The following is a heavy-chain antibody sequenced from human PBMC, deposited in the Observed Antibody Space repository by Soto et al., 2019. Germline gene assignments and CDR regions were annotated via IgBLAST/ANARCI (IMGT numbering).Heavy chain of an antibody. J-gene: IGHJ5*02. CDR1: GFTFSSYI. D-gene: IGHD6-13*01. Sequence: GGSLRLSCAASGFTFSSYIMNWVRQAPGKGLEWVSSISSSSSYIYYADSVKGRFTISRDNAKNSLYLQMNSLRAEDTAVYYCARDPTSSSLNWFDPWGQGTLVTVSS. CDR3: ARDPTSSSLNWFDP. V-gene: IGHV3-21*01. CDR2: ISSSSSYI.